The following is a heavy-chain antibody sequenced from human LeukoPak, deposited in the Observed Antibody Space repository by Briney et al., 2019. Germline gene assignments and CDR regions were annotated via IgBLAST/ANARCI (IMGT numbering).Heavy chain of an antibody. V-gene: IGHV4-34*01. Sequence: GSLRLSCVASGFTFSSHSMNWVRQAPGKGLEWIGEINHSGSTNYNPSLKSRVTISVDTSKNQFSLKLSSVTAADTAVYYCARGHGKWWGQGTMVTVSS. CDR3: ARGHGKW. CDR1: GFTFSSHS. D-gene: IGHD1-1*01. CDR2: INHSGST. J-gene: IGHJ3*01.